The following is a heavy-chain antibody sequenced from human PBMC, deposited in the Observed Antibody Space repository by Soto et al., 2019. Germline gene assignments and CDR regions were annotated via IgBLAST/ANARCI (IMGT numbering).Heavy chain of an antibody. D-gene: IGHD2-8*01. V-gene: IGHV4-39*01. CDR2: VYYRGRS. CDR1: GGSVSNSNYY. CDR3: VSQRTSVLTQAYFDY. Sequence: SETLSLTCTVSGGSVSNSNYYWGWIRQSPGKGLEWIGSVYYRGRSYSKSSVKSRVTISVDTSKDQFSLNLNSVTASDTAVYYCVSQRTSVLTQAYFDYWGPGALVTVSS. J-gene: IGHJ4*02.